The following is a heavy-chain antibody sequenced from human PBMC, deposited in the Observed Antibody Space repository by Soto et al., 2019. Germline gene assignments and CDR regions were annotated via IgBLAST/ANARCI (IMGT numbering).Heavy chain of an antibody. CDR2: IPYDVSNK. V-gene: IGHV3-30*18. J-gene: IGHJ6*02. Sequence: PGGSLRLSCVASGFTFSTYAMHWVRQAPGKGLEWVAVIPYDVSNKYYADSVKGRFTISRDNSKNTLYLQMNSLRVEDTAVYFCAKCPSSSDPYYYYYGMDVWGQGTTVTVSS. CDR3: AKCPSSSDPYYYYYGMDV. CDR1: GFTFSTYA.